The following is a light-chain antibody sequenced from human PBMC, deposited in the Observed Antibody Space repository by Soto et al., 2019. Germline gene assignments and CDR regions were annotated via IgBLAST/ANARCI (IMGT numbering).Light chain of an antibody. CDR1: QSVFSNSNNKKY. CDR2: WAS. V-gene: IGKV4-1*01. J-gene: IGKJ1*01. CDR3: QQYYSTPWT. Sequence: DILMANSADSLAVSLVERATIKCKSSQSVFSNSNNKKYLAWYQQKPGQPPKLLIHWASIRESGVPDRFSGSWSGTDFTLTINSLQAEDVAVYYCQQYYSTPWTLGQGTKGDIK.